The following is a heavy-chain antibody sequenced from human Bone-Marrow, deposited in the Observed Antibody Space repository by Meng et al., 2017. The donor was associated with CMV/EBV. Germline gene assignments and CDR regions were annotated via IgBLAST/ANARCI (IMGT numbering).Heavy chain of an antibody. V-gene: IGHV5-51*01. CDR1: GYSFTSCW. CDR2: IYPGDSDT. CDR3: ARNRYDSSGYYSIGRHWYFDL. D-gene: IGHD3-22*01. J-gene: IGHJ2*01. Sequence: GESLKISCKGSGYSFTSCWIGWVRQMPGKGLEWMGIIYPGDSDTRYSPSFQGQVTISADKSISTAYLQWSSLKASDTAMYYCARNRYDSSGYYSIGRHWYFDLWGRGTLVTVSS.